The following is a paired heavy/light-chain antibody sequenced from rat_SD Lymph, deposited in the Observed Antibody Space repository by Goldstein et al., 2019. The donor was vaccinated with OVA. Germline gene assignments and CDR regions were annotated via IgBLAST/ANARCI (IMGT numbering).Light chain of an antibody. CDR2: KAS. J-gene: IGKJ1*01. CDR1: EGVNSY. Sequence: DTVLTQSPALAVSPGERVSISCRASEGVNSYVHWYQQKPGQQPKLLIYKASNLPSGVPARFSGSGSGTDFTLTFDPVEAGDTATYFCQQSWNDPPTFGGGTKLELK. CDR3: QQSWNDPPT. V-gene: IGKV3S11*01.
Heavy chain of an antibody. V-gene: IGHV1-43*01. D-gene: IGHD1-7*01. CDR3: ARVGLGDWFRY. CDR1: GYTFTSYY. J-gene: IGHJ3*01. Sequence: QVQLQQSGAELAKPGSSVKISCKASGYTFTSYYISWIKQTTGQGLEYIGYINTGSGGANYNEKFKGKATLTVDKSSSTAFMQLSSLTPDDSAVYYCARVGLGDWFRYWGQGTLVTVSS. CDR2: INTGSGGA.